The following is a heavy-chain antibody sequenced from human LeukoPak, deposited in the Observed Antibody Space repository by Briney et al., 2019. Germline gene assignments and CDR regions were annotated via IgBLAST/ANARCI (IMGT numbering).Heavy chain of an antibody. CDR1: GGTFSSYA. Sequence: SVKVSCKASGGTFSSYAISWVRQAPGQGLEWMGGIIPIFGTANYAQKFQGRVTITADESTSTAYMELSSLRSEDTAVYYCARDRSYDFWSGYYGEMCYYMDVWAKGPRSPSP. CDR3: ARDRSYDFWSGYYGEMCYYMDV. V-gene: IGHV1-69*01. CDR2: IIPIFGTA. D-gene: IGHD3-3*01. J-gene: IGHJ6*03.